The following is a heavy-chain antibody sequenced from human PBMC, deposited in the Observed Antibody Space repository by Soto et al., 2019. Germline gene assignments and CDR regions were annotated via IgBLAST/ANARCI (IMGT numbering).Heavy chain of an antibody. D-gene: IGHD3-9*01. CDR3: AHKGPEDWPLDY. V-gene: IGHV4-30-4*02. J-gene: IGHJ4*02. Sequence: SETLSLTCTVSGGSINTVNYFWSWIRQSPDKGLEWIGHIYNGGTTYNNPSLTSRVTITKDTSKNQVVLTMTNMDPMDTGTYYCAHKGPEDWPLDYWGQGTLVTVS. CDR2: IYNGGTT. CDR1: GGSINTVNYF.